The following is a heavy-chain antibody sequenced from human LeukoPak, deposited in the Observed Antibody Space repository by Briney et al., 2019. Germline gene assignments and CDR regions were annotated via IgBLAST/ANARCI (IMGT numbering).Heavy chain of an antibody. CDR2: INSDGSST. J-gene: IGHJ1*01. D-gene: IGHD2-2*02. V-gene: IGHV3-74*01. CDR1: GFTLSSYW. CDR3: AREVYCSSTSCYTGYFQH. Sequence: PGGSLRLSCAASGFTLSSYWMHWVRQAPGKGLVWVSRINSDGSSTSYADSVKGRFTISRDNAKNTLYLQMNSLRAEDTAVYYCAREVYCSSTSCYTGYFQHWGQGTLVTVSS.